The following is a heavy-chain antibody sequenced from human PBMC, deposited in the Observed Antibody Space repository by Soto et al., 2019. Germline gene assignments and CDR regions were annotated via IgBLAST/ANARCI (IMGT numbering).Heavy chain of an antibody. CDR3: ARVEGDCSSTSCGYYAFDI. V-gene: IGHV4-34*01. CDR1: GGSFSGYY. CDR2: INHSGST. Sequence: QVQLQQWGAGLLKPSETLSLTCAVYGGSFSGYYWSWIRQPPGKGLEWIGEINHSGSTNYNPSLKGRVTISVATAKNQFSLKLSSVTAAATAVYYCARVEGDCSSTSCGYYAFDIWGQGTMVTVSS. J-gene: IGHJ3*02. D-gene: IGHD2-2*01.